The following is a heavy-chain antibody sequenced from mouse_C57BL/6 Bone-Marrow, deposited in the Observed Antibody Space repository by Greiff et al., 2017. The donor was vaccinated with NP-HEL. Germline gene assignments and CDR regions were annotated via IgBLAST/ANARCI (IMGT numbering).Heavy chain of an antibody. CDR3: ARFGLWYFDV. J-gene: IGHJ1*03. Sequence: VQLQQPGTELVKPGASVKLSCKASGYTFTSYCMHWVKQRPGQGLEWIGNINPSTGGTYYTEKFTNTATLTLDTSSSTAYMQRSSLTSEDSAVYYCARFGLWYFDVWGTGTTVTVSS. CDR1: GYTFTSYC. CDR2: INPSTGGT. V-gene: IGHV1-53*01.